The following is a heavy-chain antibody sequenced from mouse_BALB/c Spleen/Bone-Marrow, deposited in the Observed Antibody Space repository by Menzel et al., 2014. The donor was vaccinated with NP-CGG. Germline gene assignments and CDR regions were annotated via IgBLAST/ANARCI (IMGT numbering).Heavy chain of an antibody. CDR2: IDPENGDT. Sequence: EAQLQQSAAELVTSGASVKFSCTASGFNIKDYYMHWAKQMPEQALESIGSIDPENGDTEYALKFQGQATMTADTSSNTTYLQLSRLTSEDTAVYYCNTWGYVDYWGVGTPRTGYS. J-gene: IGHJ2*01. CDR3: NTWGYVDY. V-gene: IGHV14-4*02. CDR1: GFNIKDYY.